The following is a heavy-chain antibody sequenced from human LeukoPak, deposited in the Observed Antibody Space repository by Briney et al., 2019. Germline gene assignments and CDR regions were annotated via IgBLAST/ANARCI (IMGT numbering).Heavy chain of an antibody. CDR1: GFPFSAYA. Sequence: GSLRLPCQASGFPFSAYAITWVRQAPGKGLEWVSLISASGVSTYYADSVKGRFTISRDNAKNTLYLQMNSLRAEDTAVYYCVRGSNGWSGMDVWGQGTTVTVSS. CDR3: VRGSNGWSGMDV. V-gene: IGHV3-23*01. J-gene: IGHJ6*02. CDR2: ISASGVST. D-gene: IGHD6-19*01.